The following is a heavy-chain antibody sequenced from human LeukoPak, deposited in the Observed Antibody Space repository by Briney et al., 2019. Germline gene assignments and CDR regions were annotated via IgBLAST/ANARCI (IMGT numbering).Heavy chain of an antibody. V-gene: IGHV1-46*01. J-gene: IGHJ3*02. CDR2: INPSGGST. CDR3: ARDHYGSGSYDAFDI. D-gene: IGHD3-10*01. CDR1: GYTFTSYY. Sequence: GASAKVSCKASGYTFTSYYMHWVRQAPGQGLERMGIINPSGGSTSYAQKFQGRVTMTRDTSTSTVYMELSSLRSEDTAVYYCARDHYGSGSYDAFDIWGQGTMVTVSS.